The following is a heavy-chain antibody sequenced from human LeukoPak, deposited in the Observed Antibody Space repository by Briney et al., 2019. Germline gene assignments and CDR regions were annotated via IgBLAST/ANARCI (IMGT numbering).Heavy chain of an antibody. Sequence: KVSCAASGFTFSGSAMHWVRQASGKGLEWVGRIRSKANSYATAYAASVKGRFTISRDDSKNTAHLQMNSLKTEDTAVYYCTRRITMVRGVIMTWGQGTLVTVSS. V-gene: IGHV3-73*01. J-gene: IGHJ5*02. CDR3: TRRITMVRGVIMT. CDR2: IRSKANSYAT. CDR1: GFTFSGSA. D-gene: IGHD3-10*01.